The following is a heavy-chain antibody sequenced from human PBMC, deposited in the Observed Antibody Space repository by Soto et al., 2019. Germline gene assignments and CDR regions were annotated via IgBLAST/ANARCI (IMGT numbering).Heavy chain of an antibody. CDR3: ARDQYYFDSSGYYDF. CDR2: ISPYNGNT. CDR1: GYTFVSYG. Sequence: QIQLVQSGAEVKKPGASVRVSCETSGYTFVSYGIIWVRQAPGQGLEWMGWISPYNGNTNYAEKFKDRVTLTTDTSTDTAFLDLRSLTSDDTAVYFCARDQYYFDSSGYYDFWGQGTLVTVSS. D-gene: IGHD3-22*01. J-gene: IGHJ4*02. V-gene: IGHV1-18*04.